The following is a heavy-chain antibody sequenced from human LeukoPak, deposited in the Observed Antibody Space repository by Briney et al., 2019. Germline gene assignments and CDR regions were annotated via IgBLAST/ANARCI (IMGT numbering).Heavy chain of an antibody. Sequence: HSGGSLRLSCAASGFTFDDYAMHWVRQAPGKGLEWVSGISWNSGRIVYADSVKGRFTISRDNAKNSLYLQMNSLRSDDTAVYYCARNLYRHYYYDSSGYSVYFQHWGQGTLVTVSS. CDR3: ARNLYRHYYYDSSGYSVYFQH. D-gene: IGHD3-22*01. J-gene: IGHJ1*01. V-gene: IGHV3-9*01. CDR2: ISWNSGRI. CDR1: GFTFDDYA.